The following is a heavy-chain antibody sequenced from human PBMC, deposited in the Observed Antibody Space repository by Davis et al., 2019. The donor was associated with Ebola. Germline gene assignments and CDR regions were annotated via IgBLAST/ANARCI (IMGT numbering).Heavy chain of an antibody. D-gene: IGHD2-21*01. CDR3: AREAPFCGGDCIDY. J-gene: IGHJ4*02. CDR2: IDSSASTT. V-gene: IGHV3-48*03. CDR1: EFTFGSYE. Sequence: PGGSLRLSCAASEFTFGSYEMNWVRQAPGKGLEWVSYIDSSASTTYYADSVKGRFTISRDNAKNSLFLQMNSLTAEDTALYYCAREAPFCGGDCIDYWGQGTLVTVSS.